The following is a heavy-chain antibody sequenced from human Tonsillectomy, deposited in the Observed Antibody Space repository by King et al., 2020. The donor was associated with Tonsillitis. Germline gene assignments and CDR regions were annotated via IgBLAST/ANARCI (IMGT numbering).Heavy chain of an antibody. Sequence: VQLVESGGEVKKPGASVKVSCKASGYTFTSYGISWVRQAPGQGLEWMGWISVYNGNTNYAQKLQDRVTMTTDTSTSTAYMELRSLRSDDTAVYYCARYPGERGYSYGYNYYYYMDVWGKGTTVTVSS. CDR3: ARYPGERGYSYGYNYYYYMDV. J-gene: IGHJ6*03. V-gene: IGHV1-18*01. D-gene: IGHD5-18*01. CDR1: GYTFTSYG. CDR2: ISVYNGNT.